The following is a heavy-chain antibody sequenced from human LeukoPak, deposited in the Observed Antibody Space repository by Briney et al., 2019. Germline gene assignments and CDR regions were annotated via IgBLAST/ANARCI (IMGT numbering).Heavy chain of an antibody. CDR3: ARVYDFWSGYYNSPPDY. V-gene: IGHV3-74*01. J-gene: IGHJ4*02. Sequence: GRSLRLPCAASGFTFSSYWMHWVRQAPGKGLVWVSRINSDGSSTSYADSVKGRFTISRDNAKNTLYLQMNSLRAEDTAVYYCARVYDFWSGYYNSPPDYWGQGTLVTVSS. CDR1: GFTFSSYW. D-gene: IGHD3-3*01. CDR2: INSDGSST.